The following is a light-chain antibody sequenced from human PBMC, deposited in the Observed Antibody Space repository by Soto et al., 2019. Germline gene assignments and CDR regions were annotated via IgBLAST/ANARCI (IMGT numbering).Light chain of an antibody. Sequence: ELVFTQSPGTLSLSPCESATVSCRASQPVSSNFLAWYQQKPGQAPMLLIYGVSSRASGIPDRFFGSGSGTDFTLTINRLEPEDFAVYYCQQYANSPITFGQGTRLEN. CDR1: QPVSSNF. CDR3: QQYANSPIT. V-gene: IGKV3-20*01. CDR2: GVS. J-gene: IGKJ5*01.